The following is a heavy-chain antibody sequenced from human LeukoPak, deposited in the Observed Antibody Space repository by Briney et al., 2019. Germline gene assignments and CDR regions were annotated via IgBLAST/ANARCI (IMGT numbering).Heavy chain of an antibody. D-gene: IGHD6-19*01. CDR3: IVSKQWLAYFDY. V-gene: IGHV4-39*01. Sequence: SETLSLTCTVSGGSISSTRYYWGWIRQPQGKGLEWIGSIYYIGSTYYNPSLKSRVTISVDTSKNQFSLKLSSVTAADTAVYYCIVSKQWLAYFDYWGQGTLVTVSS. CDR2: IYYIGST. CDR1: GGSISSTRYY. J-gene: IGHJ4*02.